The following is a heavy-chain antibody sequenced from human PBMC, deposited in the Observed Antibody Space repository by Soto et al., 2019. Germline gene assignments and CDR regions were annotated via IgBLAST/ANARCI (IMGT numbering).Heavy chain of an antibody. J-gene: IGHJ4*02. CDR2: ISYDGSNK. D-gene: IGHD2-15*01. Sequence: GGSLRLSCAASGFTFSSYGMHWVRQAPGKGLEWVAVISYDGSNKYYADSVKGRFTISRDNSKNTLYLQMNSLRAEDTAVYYCAKVGYCSGGSCGEFDYWGQGTLVTVSS. V-gene: IGHV3-30*18. CDR3: AKVGYCSGGSCGEFDY. CDR1: GFTFSSYG.